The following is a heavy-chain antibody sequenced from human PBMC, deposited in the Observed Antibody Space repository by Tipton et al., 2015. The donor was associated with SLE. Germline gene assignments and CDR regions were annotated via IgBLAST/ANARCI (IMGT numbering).Heavy chain of an antibody. V-gene: IGHV4-34*01. CDR2: INHSGST. D-gene: IGHD6-6*01. CDR3: ARDTEYSSSSCAFDI. J-gene: IGHJ3*02. CDR1: GGSFSGYY. Sequence: TLSLTCAVYGGSFSGYYWSWIRQPPGKGLEWIGEINHSGSTNYNPSLKSRVTISVDTSKNQFSLKLSSVAAADTAVYYCARDTEYSSSSCAFDIWGQGTMVTVSS.